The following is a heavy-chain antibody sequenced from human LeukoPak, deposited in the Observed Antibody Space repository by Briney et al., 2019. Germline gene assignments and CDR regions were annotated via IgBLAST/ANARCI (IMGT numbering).Heavy chain of an antibody. CDR3: ARECSGSSGCEPTYYYYGMDV. D-gene: IGHD3-10*02. Sequence: GASVKVSCKASGYTFTSYAMHWVRQAPGQRLEWMGWINAGNGNTKYSQKFQGRVTITADESTSTAYMELSSLRSEDTAVYYCARECSGSSGCEPTYYYYGMDVWGQGTTVTVSS. CDR1: GYTFTSYA. CDR2: INAGNGNT. J-gene: IGHJ6*02. V-gene: IGHV1-3*01.